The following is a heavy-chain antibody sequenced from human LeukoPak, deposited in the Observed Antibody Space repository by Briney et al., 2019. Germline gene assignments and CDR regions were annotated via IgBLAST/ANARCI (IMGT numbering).Heavy chain of an antibody. CDR2: ISGSGGST. CDR3: ASAPSYYDSSGYLNWFDP. V-gene: IGHV3-23*01. D-gene: IGHD3-22*01. CDR1: GFTFSSYA. J-gene: IGHJ5*02. Sequence: GGSLRLSCAASGFTFSSYAMSWVRQAPGKGLEWVSAISGSGGSTYYADSVKGRFTISRDNSKNTLYLQMNSLRAEDTAVYYCASAPSYYDSSGYLNWFDPWGQGTLVTVSS.